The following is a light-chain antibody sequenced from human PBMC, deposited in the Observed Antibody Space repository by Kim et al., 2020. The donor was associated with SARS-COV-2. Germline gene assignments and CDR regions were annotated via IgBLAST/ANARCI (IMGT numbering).Light chain of an antibody. V-gene: IGLV3-1*01. CDR1: NLGDKN. J-gene: IGLJ2*01. CDR2: EDI. CDR3: QACDSITVV. Sequence: ASPGQTAIITCSGNNLGDKNVCWYQQRPGQSPLLVIYEDIKRPSGIPERASGSNSGNTATLTISGTQAMDEADYYCQACDSITVVFGRGTQLTVL.